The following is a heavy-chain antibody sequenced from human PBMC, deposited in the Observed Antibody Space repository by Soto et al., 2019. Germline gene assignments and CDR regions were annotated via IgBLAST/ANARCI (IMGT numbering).Heavy chain of an antibody. D-gene: IGHD2-8*02. V-gene: IGHV4-34*01. Sequence: SETLSLTCAVYGGSFSGYYWSWIRQPPGKGLEWIGEINHSGSTNYNPSLKSRVTISVDTSKNQFSLKLTSVTAADTAVYYCARDIITGLFDYWGQGTLVTVSS. CDR3: ARDIITGLFDY. J-gene: IGHJ4*02. CDR1: GGSFSGYY. CDR2: INHSGST.